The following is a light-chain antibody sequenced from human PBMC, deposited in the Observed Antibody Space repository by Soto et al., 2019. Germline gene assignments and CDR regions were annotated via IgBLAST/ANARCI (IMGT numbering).Light chain of an antibody. CDR2: AAS. CDR3: QKYNSAPWT. CDR1: QGTSLY. Sequence: DIQMTQSPSSLSASVGDRVTITCRASQGTSLYLAWYQQKSGKVPKLLIYAASTLQSGVPSRFSGSGYGTDFNLTISSLQPEDFATYYCQKYNSAPWTFGQGTKVEIK. V-gene: IGKV1-27*01. J-gene: IGKJ1*01.